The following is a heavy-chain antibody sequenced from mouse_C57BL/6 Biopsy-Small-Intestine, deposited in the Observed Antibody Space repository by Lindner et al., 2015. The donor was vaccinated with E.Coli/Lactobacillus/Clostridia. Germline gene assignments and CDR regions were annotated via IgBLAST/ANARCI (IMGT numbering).Heavy chain of an antibody. Sequence: VQLQESGAELAKPGASVKLSCKASGYTFTSYWMHWVKQRPGQGLEWIGYINPSNSYTKYNQKFKDKATLTADKSSSTAYMQLSGLTYEDSAVYYCARIFDGYYNTLDYWGQGTTLTVSS. D-gene: IGHD2-3*01. CDR1: GYTFTSYW. CDR3: ARIFDGYYNTLDY. J-gene: IGHJ2*01. CDR2: INPSNSYT. V-gene: IGHV1-7*01.